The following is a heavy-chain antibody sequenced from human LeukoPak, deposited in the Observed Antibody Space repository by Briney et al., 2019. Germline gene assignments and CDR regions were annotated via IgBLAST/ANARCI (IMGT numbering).Heavy chain of an antibody. J-gene: IGHJ4*02. D-gene: IGHD1-26*01. CDR2: IYYGGNT. CDR3: AREGAGAHYFDY. V-gene: IGHV4-39*02. CDR1: GGSISSRGYY. Sequence: SETLSLTCTVSGGSISSRGYYWGWIRQPPGKGLEWIGNIYYGGNTYYNPSLKSRVTISVDTPKNQFSLKLSSVTAADTAVYYCAREGAGAHYFDYWGQGTLVTVSS.